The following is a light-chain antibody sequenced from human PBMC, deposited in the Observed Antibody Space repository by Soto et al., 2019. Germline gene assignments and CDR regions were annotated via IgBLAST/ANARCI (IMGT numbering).Light chain of an antibody. CDR3: QQLNSYPLT. CDR1: QGISSY. Sequence: DIQLTQSPSFLSASVGDRVTITCRASQGISSYLAWYQQKPGKAPKLLIYAASTLQSGVPSRFSGSGSGTEFTLTISSLQPEDFATYYGQQLNSYPLTFGRGTKVEIK. V-gene: IGKV1-9*01. CDR2: AAS. J-gene: IGKJ4*01.